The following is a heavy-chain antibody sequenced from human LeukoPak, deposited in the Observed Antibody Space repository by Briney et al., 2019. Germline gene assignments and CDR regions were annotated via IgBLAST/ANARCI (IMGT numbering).Heavy chain of an antibody. CDR2: FYDTVST. CDR3: ARHGAFITRGFCSSSNCYVDGLQT. Sequence: SETLSLTCTVSGGTISSSYWSWIRQSPGQGLEWIGYFYDTVSTRGNPSLKRRVSISTDTSKNQLSLKLNSVTAADTAVYYCARHGAFITRGFCSSSNCYVDGLQTWGQGIMVSVSS. CDR1: GGTISSSY. V-gene: IGHV4-59*08. D-gene: IGHD2-2*01. J-gene: IGHJ3*01.